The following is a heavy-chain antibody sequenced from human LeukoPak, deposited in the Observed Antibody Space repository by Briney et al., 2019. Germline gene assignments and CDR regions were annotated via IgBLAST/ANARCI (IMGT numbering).Heavy chain of an antibody. CDR2: IYYSGST. CDR3: ARLAGGTNDVFAI. D-gene: IGHD3-16*01. V-gene: IGHV4-39*01. CDR1: GGSISSSRDY. J-gene: IGHJ3*02. Sequence: SETLSLTCTVSGGSISSSRDYWAWIRQPPGKGLEWIANIYYSGSTYYSPSLKSLITISVDTSKNQFSLKLSSVTAADPAVSYCARLAGGTNDVFAIWGEGRMVTASS.